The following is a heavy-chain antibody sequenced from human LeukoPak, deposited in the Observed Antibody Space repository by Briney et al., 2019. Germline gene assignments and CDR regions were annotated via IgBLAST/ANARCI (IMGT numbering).Heavy chain of an antibody. J-gene: IGHJ5*02. Sequence: ASVKVSFTASGYTFTDYYMHWVRQAPGHGLEWMGWINTATGGTNYTQKFQGRVTMTRDTSISSAYMELTRLRSDDTAVYYCARDRAESQWLVRYWFDPWGQGTLVTVSS. V-gene: IGHV1-2*02. D-gene: IGHD6-19*01. CDR2: INTATGGT. CDR1: GYTFTDYY. CDR3: ARDRAESQWLVRYWFDP.